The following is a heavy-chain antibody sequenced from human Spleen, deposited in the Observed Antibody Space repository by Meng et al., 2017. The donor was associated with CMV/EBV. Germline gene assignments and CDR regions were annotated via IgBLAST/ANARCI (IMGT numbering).Heavy chain of an antibody. CDR1: GYTFTGYY. V-gene: IGHV1-2*02. Sequence: ASVKVSCKASGYTFTGYYMHWVRQAPGQGLEWMGWINPNSGGTNYAQKFQGRVTMTRDTSISTAYMELSRLRSDDTTVYYCARMDTIAWGSGIGYWGQGTLVTVSS. CDR3: ARMDTIAWGSGIGY. J-gene: IGHJ4*02. CDR2: INPNSGGT. D-gene: IGHD3-16*01.